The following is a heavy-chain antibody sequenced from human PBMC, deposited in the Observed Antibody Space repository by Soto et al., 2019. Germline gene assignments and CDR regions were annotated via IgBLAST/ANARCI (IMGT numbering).Heavy chain of an antibody. CDR3: ARLDYCFSYFGY. V-gene: IGHV4-31*03. D-gene: IGHD2-15*01. CDR1: GGSISRGGYY. Sequence: SETLSLTCTVSGGSISRGGYYWSWIRQNPGKGLEWLGYIYYSGSTYYNPSLKSRVTISVDTSKNQFSLKLSSVTAADTSGYYWARLDYCFSYFGYWGQGTLVSVS. CDR2: IYYSGST. J-gene: IGHJ4*02.